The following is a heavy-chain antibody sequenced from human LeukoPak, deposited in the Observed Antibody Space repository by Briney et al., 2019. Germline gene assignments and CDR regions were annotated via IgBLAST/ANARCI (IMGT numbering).Heavy chain of an antibody. V-gene: IGHV4-59*11. J-gene: IGHJ6*02. CDR3: AGVGGTNYYYYGMDV. D-gene: IGHD1-26*01. Sequence: PSETLSLTCTVSGGSISSHYWSWIRQPPGKGLEWIGYIYDSGSTNYNPSLKSRVTISIDTSKNQFSLKLSSVTAADTAIYYCAGVGGTNYYYYGMDVWGQGTTVTVSS. CDR2: IYDSGST. CDR1: GGSISSHY.